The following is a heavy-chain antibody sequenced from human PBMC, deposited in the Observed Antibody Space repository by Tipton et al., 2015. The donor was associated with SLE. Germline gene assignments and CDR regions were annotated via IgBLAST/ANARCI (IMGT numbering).Heavy chain of an antibody. D-gene: IGHD3-22*01. CDR2: IYYTGRT. CDR1: GDPINNNY. CDR3: ARGSYFHHSRSAFDV. V-gene: IGHV4-59*01. J-gene: IGHJ3*01. Sequence: TLSLTCTVSGDPINNNYWNWIRQPPGKDLEWIGYIYYTGRTNYNPSLESRITISLDTSKNQFSLQLTSVTAANTAVYYCARGSYFHHSRSAFDVWGLGTMVTVSP.